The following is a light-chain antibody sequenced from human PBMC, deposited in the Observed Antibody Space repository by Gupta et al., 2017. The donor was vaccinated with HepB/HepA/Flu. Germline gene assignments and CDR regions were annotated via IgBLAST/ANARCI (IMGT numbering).Light chain of an antibody. CDR3: QQDGNLPLT. V-gene: IGKV1-33*01. J-gene: IGKJ4*01. CDR1: QDIRYY. Sequence: DIQMTQSPTALSASVGDRVTISCQASQDIRYYLNWYQQKPGKAPKLLIYAVSNLTTGVPSRFNGSGSGTDFTFTISRLQPEDIATYFCQQDGNLPLTFGGGTKVEFE. CDR2: AVS.